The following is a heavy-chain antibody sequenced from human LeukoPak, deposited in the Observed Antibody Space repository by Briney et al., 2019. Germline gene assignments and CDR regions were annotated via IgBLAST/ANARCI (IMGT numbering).Heavy chain of an antibody. V-gene: IGHV4-61*01. CDR2: IYYTGST. D-gene: IGHD3-10*01. J-gene: IGHJ4*02. CDR3: ARVLYGSGSYYTDY. CDR1: GGSVSSGSYY. Sequence: SETLSLTCTVSGGSVSSGSYYWSWIRQPPGKGLEWIGYIYYTGSTNYNPPLKSRVTISVDTSKSQFSLKLSFVTAADTAVYYCARVLYGSGSYYTDYWGQGTRVTVSS.